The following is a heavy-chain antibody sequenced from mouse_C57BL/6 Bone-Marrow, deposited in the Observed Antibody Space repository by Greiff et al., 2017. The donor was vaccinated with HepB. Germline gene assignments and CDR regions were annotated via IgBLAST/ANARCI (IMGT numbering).Heavy chain of an antibody. D-gene: IGHD1-1*01. V-gene: IGHV1-55*01. J-gene: IGHJ2*01. CDR2: IYPGSGST. CDR3: ARAYVTTVGDY. CDR1: GYTFTSYW. Sequence: VQLQQSGAELVKPGASVKMSCKASGYTFTSYWITWVKQRPGQGLEWIGDIYPGSGSTNYNEKFKSKATLTVDTSSSTAYMQLSSLTSEDSAVYYCARAYVTTVGDYWGQGTTLTVSS.